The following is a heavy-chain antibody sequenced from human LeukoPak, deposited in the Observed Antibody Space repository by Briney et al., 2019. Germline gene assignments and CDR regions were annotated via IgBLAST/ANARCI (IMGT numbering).Heavy chain of an antibody. J-gene: IGHJ4*02. V-gene: IGHV3-66*01. D-gene: IGHD4-23*01. Sequence: PGGSLRLSCLVSGFPVGNNHMSWVRQAPGKGLEWVSFIYNSGRTNYAVTVKGRFTISRDQSKNTLYLQMNNLRDDDTALYYTIGYGGYSLWGQGTLVTVSS. CDR2: IYNSGRT. CDR3: IGYGGYSL. CDR1: GFPVGNNH.